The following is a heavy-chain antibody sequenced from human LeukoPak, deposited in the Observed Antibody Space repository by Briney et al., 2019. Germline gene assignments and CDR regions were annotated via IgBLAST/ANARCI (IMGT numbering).Heavy chain of an antibody. CDR3: ARESSSSRYFMDV. CDR1: GGSTSTSTSY. V-gene: IGHV4-39*07. CDR2: IHYSGST. Sequence: SETLSLTCSVSGGSTSTSTSYWGWFRQPPGKGLEWIGSIHYSGSTYKNPSLKSRVTISMDPSRSQFSLRVTSLTAADSAVYFCARESSSSRYFMDVWGRGTTVTVSS. J-gene: IGHJ6*03. D-gene: IGHD6-6*01.